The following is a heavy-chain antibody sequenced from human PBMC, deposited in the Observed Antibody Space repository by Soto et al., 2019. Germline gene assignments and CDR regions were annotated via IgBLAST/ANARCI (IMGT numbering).Heavy chain of an antibody. Sequence: SETLSLTCTVSGGSISSHYWSWIRQPAGKGLEWIGRIYASGSTNYNPSLKSRVTMSVDTSKNQFSLKLSSVTAADTAVYYCARDPINGSIDYWGQGTLVTVSS. V-gene: IGHV4-4*07. CDR3: ARDPINGSIDY. CDR1: GGSISSHY. CDR2: IYASGST. J-gene: IGHJ4*02. D-gene: IGHD2-21*01.